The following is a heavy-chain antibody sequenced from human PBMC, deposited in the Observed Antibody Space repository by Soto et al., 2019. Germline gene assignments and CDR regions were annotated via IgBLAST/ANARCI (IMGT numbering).Heavy chain of an antibody. J-gene: IGHJ4*02. CDR1: GGSVSSGSYY. CDR2: IYYSGST. CDR3: ASMVDGYNGYYFDY. D-gene: IGHD2-8*01. Sequence: SETLSLTCTVSGGSVSSGSYYWSWIRQPPGKGLEWIGYIYYSGSTNYNPSLKGRVTISVDTSKNQFSLKLSSVTAADTAVYYCASMVDGYNGYYFDYWGQGTLVTVSS. V-gene: IGHV4-61*01.